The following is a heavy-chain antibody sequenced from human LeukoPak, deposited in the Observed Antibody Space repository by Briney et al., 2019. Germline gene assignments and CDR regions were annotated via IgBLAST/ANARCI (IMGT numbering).Heavy chain of an antibody. CDR3: ARGTGRDGYNYFDY. J-gene: IGHJ4*02. D-gene: IGHD5-24*01. Sequence: ASVKVSCKASGYTFTGYYIHWVRQAPGQGLEWMGWINPNSGGTNYAQKFQDRVTMTRDTSISTAYMELSILRSDDTAVYYCARGTGRDGYNYFDYWGQGTLVTVSS. CDR1: GYTFTGYY. V-gene: IGHV1-2*02. CDR2: INPNSGGT.